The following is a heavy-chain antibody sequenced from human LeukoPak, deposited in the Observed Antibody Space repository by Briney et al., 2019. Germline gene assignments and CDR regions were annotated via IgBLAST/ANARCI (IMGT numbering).Heavy chain of an antibody. CDR2: ISYDGSNK. J-gene: IGHJ6*02. V-gene: IGHV3-30-3*01. Sequence: GRSLRLSCAASGFTFSSYAMHWVRQAPGKGLEWVAVISYDGSNKYYADSVKGRFTISRDNSKNTLYLQMNSLRAEDTAVYYCAKDKSHSSWTSRYYYYALDVWGQGTTVTVSS. CDR3: AKDKSHSSWTSRYYYYALDV. CDR1: GFTFSSYA. D-gene: IGHD6-19*01.